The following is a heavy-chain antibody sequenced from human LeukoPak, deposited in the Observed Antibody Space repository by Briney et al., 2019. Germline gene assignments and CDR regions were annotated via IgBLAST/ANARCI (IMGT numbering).Heavy chain of an antibody. V-gene: IGHV3-48*03. D-gene: IGHD4-17*01. J-gene: IGHJ4*02. CDR2: ISSSGSTI. CDR1: GFTFSSYE. Sequence: PGGSLRLSCAASGFTFSSYEMNWVRQAPGKGLEWVSYISSSGSTIYYADSVKGRFTISRDNAKNSLYLQMNSLRAEDTAVYYCAKAPYGAAKPNYYFDYWGQGTLVTVSS. CDR3: AKAPYGAAKPNYYFDY.